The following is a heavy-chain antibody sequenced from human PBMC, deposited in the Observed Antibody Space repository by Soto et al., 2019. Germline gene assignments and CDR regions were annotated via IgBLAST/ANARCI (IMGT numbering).Heavy chain of an antibody. Sequence: QVQLVESGGGVVQPGRSLRLSCAASGFTFSSYAMHWVRQAPGKGLEWVAVISYDGSNKYYADSVKGRFTISRDNSKNTQYLQMNSLRAEDTAVYYCARGVAARPRSGVGYWGQGTLVTVSS. V-gene: IGHV3-30-3*01. CDR3: ARGVAARPRSGVGY. D-gene: IGHD6-6*01. CDR2: ISYDGSNK. CDR1: GFTFSSYA. J-gene: IGHJ4*02.